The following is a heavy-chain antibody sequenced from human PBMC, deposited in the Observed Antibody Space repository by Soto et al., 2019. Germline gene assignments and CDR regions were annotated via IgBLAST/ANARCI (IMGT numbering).Heavy chain of an antibody. CDR3: AIVTDRWYSYYGMHG. CDR1: GGTFSSYA. Sequence: SGQVSCTASGGTFSSYAISWVRQAPGQGLEWMGGIIPIFGTANYAQKFQGRVTITADESKSTAYMELSSLRSEDTAVYYCAIVTDRWYSYYGMHGWAKGTTVPVYS. CDR2: IIPIFGTA. V-gene: IGHV1-69*13. D-gene: IGHD3-16*02. J-gene: IGHJ6*04.